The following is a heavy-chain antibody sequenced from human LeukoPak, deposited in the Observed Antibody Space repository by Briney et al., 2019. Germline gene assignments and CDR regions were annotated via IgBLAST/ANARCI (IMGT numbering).Heavy chain of an antibody. CDR3: ARDLRYCSGGSCYSVGAFDI. CDR2: ISSRGSTK. V-gene: IGHV3-11*04. Sequence: GGSLRLSCAASGFTFSDYYMSWIRQAPGKGLEWVSYISSRGSTKYYADSVKGRFTISRDNAKKSVYLQMNSLRAEDTAVYYCARDLRYCSGGSCYSVGAFDIWGQGTMVTVSS. CDR1: GFTFSDYY. J-gene: IGHJ3*02. D-gene: IGHD2-15*01.